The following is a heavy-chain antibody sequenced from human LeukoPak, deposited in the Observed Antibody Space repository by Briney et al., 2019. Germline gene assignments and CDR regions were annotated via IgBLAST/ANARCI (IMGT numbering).Heavy chain of an antibody. J-gene: IGHJ6*03. D-gene: IGHD3-3*01. V-gene: IGHV4-34*01. CDR2: INHSSRST. CDR3: ARGGYTIYRSRTPNMDV. Sequence: SETLSLTCAVYGGSFSGYFWSWLRQPPGKGLEWIGEINHSSRSTNWNPSLKSRVTISLDTSKKQFSLKLNSVTAADTAVYYCARGGYTIYRSRTPNMDVWGKGTTVTVSS. CDR1: GGSFSGYF.